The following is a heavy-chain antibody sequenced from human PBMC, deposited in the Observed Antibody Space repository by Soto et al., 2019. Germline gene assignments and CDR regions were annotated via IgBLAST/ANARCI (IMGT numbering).Heavy chain of an antibody. J-gene: IGHJ4*02. Sequence: SETLSLTCTVSGGSISSSSYYWGWIRQPPGKGLEWIGSIYYSGSTYYNPSLKSRVTISVDTSKNQFSLKLSSVTAADTAVYYCARDEFGSGYDLYWGQGTLVTVSS. D-gene: IGHD5-12*01. CDR2: IYYSGST. V-gene: IGHV4-39*07. CDR3: ARDEFGSGYDLY. CDR1: GGSISSSSYY.